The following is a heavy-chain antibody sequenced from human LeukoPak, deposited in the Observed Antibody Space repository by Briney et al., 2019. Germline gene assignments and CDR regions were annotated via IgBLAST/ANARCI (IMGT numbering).Heavy chain of an antibody. CDR2: ISSGGSNQ. Sequence: GGSLRLSCAASGFTFSSYGMHWVRQAPVKGLEWVAAISSGGSNQYYADSVKGRFTISRDNSKNTLYLQMNSLRAEDTAVYFCAKDNYYDTSAFVDYWGQGTLVIVSS. J-gene: IGHJ4*02. V-gene: IGHV3-30*18. D-gene: IGHD3-22*01. CDR3: AKDNYYDTSAFVDY. CDR1: GFTFSSYG.